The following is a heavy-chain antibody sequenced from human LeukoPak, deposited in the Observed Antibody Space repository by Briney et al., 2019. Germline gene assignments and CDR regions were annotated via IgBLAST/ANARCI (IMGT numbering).Heavy chain of an antibody. CDR2: ISSSGAYI. Sequence: GGSLRLSCAASGFTFSSYSMNWVRQAPGKGLQWVSSISSSGAYIFYADSVKGRFTISRDKSKNTVYLQMNSLRFEDTAMYYCARNWFDPWGQGTLVTVSS. V-gene: IGHV3-21*04. J-gene: IGHJ5*02. CDR1: GFTFSSYS. CDR3: ARNWFDP.